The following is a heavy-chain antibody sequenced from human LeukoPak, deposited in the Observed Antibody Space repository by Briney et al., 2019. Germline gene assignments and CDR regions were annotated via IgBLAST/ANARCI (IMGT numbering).Heavy chain of an antibody. V-gene: IGHV3-23*01. CDR2: INSGGGT. CDR1: GFTFSSYA. CDR3: ANSPTSAAGTFYGMDV. J-gene: IGHJ6*02. D-gene: IGHD6-13*01. Sequence: PGGSLRLSCAASGFTFSSYAMSWVRQAPGKGLEWVSSINSGGGTFYADSVEGRFTISRDNSKNTLYLQMNSLRAEDTAVYYCANSPTSAAGTFYGMDVWGQGTTVTVSS.